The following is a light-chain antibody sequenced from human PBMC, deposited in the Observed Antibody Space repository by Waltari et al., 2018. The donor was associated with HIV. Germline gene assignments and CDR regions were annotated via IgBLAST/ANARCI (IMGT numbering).Light chain of an antibody. Sequence: QSALTQPASVSGSPGQSITISCPGTSSDVGAYEYVPWYQQHPGKVPKLLIYDVYNRPSRISNRFSGSKSSNTASLTISGLQAEDEAAYYCASFTSGRLNVFGTGTKVTVL. CDR3: ASFTSGRLNV. CDR1: SSDVGAYEY. J-gene: IGLJ1*01. V-gene: IGLV2-14*03. CDR2: DVY.